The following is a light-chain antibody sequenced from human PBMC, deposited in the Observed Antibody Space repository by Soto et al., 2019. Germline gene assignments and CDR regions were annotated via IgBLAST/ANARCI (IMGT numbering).Light chain of an antibody. CDR1: QSVSSN. CDR2: GAS. J-gene: IGKJ2*01. Sequence: EIVMTQSPATLSVSPGERATLSCRASQSVSSNLACYQQKPGQAPRLLIYGASTRATGIPARFSGSGSGTEFTLTISSLQSEDFAVYHCQQYNNWPPYTFGQGTKLEIK. CDR3: QQYNNWPPYT. V-gene: IGKV3-15*01.